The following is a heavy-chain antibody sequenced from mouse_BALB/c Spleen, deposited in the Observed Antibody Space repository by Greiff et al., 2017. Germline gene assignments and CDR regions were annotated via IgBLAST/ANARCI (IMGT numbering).Heavy chain of an antibody. CDR1: GYTFTSYY. CDR3: TGGGISFAY. Sequence: QVQLQQSGAELVKPGASVKLSCKASGYTFTSYYMYWVKQRPGQGLEWIGEINPSNGGTNFNEKFKSKATLTVDKSSSTAYMQLSSLTSEDSAVYDCTGGGISFAYWGQGTLVTVSA. CDR2: INPSNGGT. V-gene: IGHV1S81*02. J-gene: IGHJ3*01.